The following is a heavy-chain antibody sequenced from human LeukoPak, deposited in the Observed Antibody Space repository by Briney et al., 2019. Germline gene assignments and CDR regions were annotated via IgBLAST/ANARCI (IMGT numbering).Heavy chain of an antibody. CDR3: ARDKGWLQYRFDP. CDR1: GDSISSNY. V-gene: IGHV4-59*12. Sequence: PSETLSLTCTVSGDSISSNYWSWIRQPPGKGLEWIGNIYYSGSSNYNPSLKSRVTMSVDTSKNQFSLKLSSVTAADTAVYYCARDKGWLQYRFDPWGQGTLVTVSS. CDR2: IYYSGSS. J-gene: IGHJ5*02. D-gene: IGHD5-24*01.